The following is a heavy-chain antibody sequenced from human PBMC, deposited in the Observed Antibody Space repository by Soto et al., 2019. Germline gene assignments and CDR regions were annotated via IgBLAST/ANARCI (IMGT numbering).Heavy chain of an antibody. Sequence: QVQLVESGGGVVQPGRSLRLSCAASGFTFSSYGMHWVRQAPGKGLEWVAVIWYDGSNKYYADSVKGRFTISRDNSKNTLYLQMNSQRAEDTAVYYCAREVGDSSSIELDYWGQGTLVTVSS. J-gene: IGHJ4*02. CDR1: GFTFSSYG. CDR3: AREVGDSSSIELDY. CDR2: IWYDGSNK. D-gene: IGHD6-13*01. V-gene: IGHV3-33*01.